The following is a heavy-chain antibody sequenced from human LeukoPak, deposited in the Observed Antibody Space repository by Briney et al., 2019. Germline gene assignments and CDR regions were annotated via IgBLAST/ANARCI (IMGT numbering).Heavy chain of an antibody. V-gene: IGHV1-2*02. D-gene: IGHD3-9*01. J-gene: IGHJ6*03. CDR2: INPNSGGT. CDR1: GYTFTGYY. Sequence: ASVKVSCKASGYTFTGYYMHWVRQAPGQGLKWMGWINPNSGGTNYAQKFQGRVTMTRDTSISTAYMELSRLRSDDTAVYYCARVTNPINYDILTGYYYYYYYYMDVWGKGTTVTISS. CDR3: ARVTNPINYDILTGYYYYYYYYMDV.